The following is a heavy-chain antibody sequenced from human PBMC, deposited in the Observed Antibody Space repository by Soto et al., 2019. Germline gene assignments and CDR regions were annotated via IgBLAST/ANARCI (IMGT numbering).Heavy chain of an antibody. D-gene: IGHD3-16*01. Sequence: QVQLVQSGAEVKKPGASVKVSCKASGYTFTSYYMHWVRQAPGQGLEWMGIINPSGGSTSYAQKFQGRVSMTRDTSTSTVYMALSSLRSEDTAVYYCARGGWGDYFDYWGQGTLVTVSS. CDR3: ARGGWGDYFDY. V-gene: IGHV1-46*01. CDR2: INPSGGST. J-gene: IGHJ4*02. CDR1: GYTFTSYY.